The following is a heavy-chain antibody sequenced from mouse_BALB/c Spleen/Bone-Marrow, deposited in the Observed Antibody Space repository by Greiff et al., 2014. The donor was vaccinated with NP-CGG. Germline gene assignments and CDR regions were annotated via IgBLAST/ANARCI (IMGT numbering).Heavy chain of an antibody. Sequence: EVQLQQSGAELVKPGASVKLSCTASGFNIKDTYMHWVKQRPEQGLEWIGRIDPANGNTKYDPKFQGKATITADTSSNPAFLQLSSQTSEHTPVYYCTRYSYGSSLFDYGGQGTTLTVS. CDR1: GFNIKDTY. D-gene: IGHD1-1*01. CDR3: TRYSYGSSLFDY. V-gene: IGHV14-3*02. J-gene: IGHJ2*01. CDR2: IDPANGNT.